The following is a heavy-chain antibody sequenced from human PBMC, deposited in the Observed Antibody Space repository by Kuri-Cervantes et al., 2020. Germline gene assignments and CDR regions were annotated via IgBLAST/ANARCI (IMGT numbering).Heavy chain of an antibody. J-gene: IGHJ3*02. Sequence: GGSLRLSCEASGFTFDDYAMHWVRQGPGKGLEWVSGISWNSGYIVYADSVKGRLTISRDNAKNTLYLQMNSLRAEDTAVYYCARDRDAFDIWGQGTMVTVSS. CDR2: ISWNSGYI. V-gene: IGHV3-9*01. CDR1: GFTFDDYA. CDR3: ARDRDAFDI.